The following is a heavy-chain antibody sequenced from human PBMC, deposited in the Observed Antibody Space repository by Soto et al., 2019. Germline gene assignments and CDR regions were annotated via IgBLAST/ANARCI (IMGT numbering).Heavy chain of an antibody. CDR1: GGSISSYY. CDR3: ARTPFNWNDGSHFDY. J-gene: IGHJ4*02. Sequence: PSETLSLTCTVSGGSISSYYWSWIRQPPGKGLEWIGYIYYSGSTNYNPSLKSRVTISVDTSKNQFSLKLSSVTAADTAVYYCARTPFNWNDGSHFDYWGQGTLVTVSS. V-gene: IGHV4-59*08. D-gene: IGHD1-20*01. CDR2: IYYSGST.